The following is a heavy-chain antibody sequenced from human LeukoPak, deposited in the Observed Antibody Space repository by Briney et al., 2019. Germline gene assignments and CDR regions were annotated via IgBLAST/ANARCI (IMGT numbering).Heavy chain of an antibody. CDR3: ARDQAAAELGAFDI. D-gene: IGHD6-13*01. CDR1: GFTFSSYA. J-gene: IGHJ3*02. Sequence: GGSLRLSCAASGFTFSSYAMHWVRQAPGKGLEWVAVISYDGSNKYYADSVKGRFTISRDNSKNTLYLQMNSLRAEDTAVYYCARDQAAAELGAFDIWGQGTMVTVSS. CDR2: ISYDGSNK. V-gene: IGHV3-30-3*01.